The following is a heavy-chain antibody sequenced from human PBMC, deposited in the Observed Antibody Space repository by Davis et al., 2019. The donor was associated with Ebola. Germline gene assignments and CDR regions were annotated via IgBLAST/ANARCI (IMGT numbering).Heavy chain of an antibody. J-gene: IGHJ5*02. CDR1: GGSFSDYF. CDR3: ARTTLTSISDAGLGYNFFAP. D-gene: IGHD2-21*02. Sequence: GSLRLSCAVYGGSFSDYFWSWIRQPPEKGLEWIGEISHHNGYSNYNPSLKSRVTMSVDMSKNQFSLTLTSVSAADTAVYYCARTTLTSISDAGLGYNFFAPWGQGTLVTVSS. CDR2: ISHHNGYS. V-gene: IGHV4-34*01.